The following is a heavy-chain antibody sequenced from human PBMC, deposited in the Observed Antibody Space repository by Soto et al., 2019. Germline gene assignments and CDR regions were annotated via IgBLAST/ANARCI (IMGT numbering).Heavy chain of an antibody. V-gene: IGHV1-2*04. CDR2: INPNSGGT. CDR3: ARAYYYYGMDV. Sequence: ASVKVSCKASGYTFTGYYMHWVRQAPGQGLEWMGWINPNSGGTNYAQKFQGWVTMTRDTSISTAYMELSSLRSEDTAVYYCARAYYYYGMDVWGQGTTVTVSS. CDR1: GYTFTGYY. J-gene: IGHJ6*02.